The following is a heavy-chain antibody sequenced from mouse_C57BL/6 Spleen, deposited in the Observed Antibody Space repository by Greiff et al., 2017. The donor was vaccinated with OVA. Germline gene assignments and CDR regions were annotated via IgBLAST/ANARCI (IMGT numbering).Heavy chain of an antibody. CDR2: FHPNNDDT. V-gene: IGHV1-47*01. CDR1: GYTFTTYP. J-gene: IGHJ4*01. CDR3: ARRGLLKYYAMDY. Sequence: QVQLQQSGAELVKPGASVKMSCKASGYTFTTYPIGWMKQNTGKSLEWIGNFHPNNDDTKYNEKFKGKATLTVEKSSSTAYLELSQLASDDSAVYDCARRGLLKYYAMDYWGQGTSGTVSS. D-gene: IGHD2-13*01.